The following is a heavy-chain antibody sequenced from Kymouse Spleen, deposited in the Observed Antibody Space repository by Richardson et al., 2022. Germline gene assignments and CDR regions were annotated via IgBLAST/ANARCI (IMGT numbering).Heavy chain of an antibody. V-gene: IGHV3-30*18. Sequence: QVQLVESGGGVVQPGRSLRLSCAASGFTFSSYGMHWVRQAPGKGLEWVAVISYDGSNKYYADSVKGRFTISRDNSKNTLYLQMNSLRAEDTAVYYCAKDGIRRELLVYFDYWGQGTLVTVSS. J-gene: IGHJ4*02. D-gene: IGHD1-26*01. CDR3: AKDGIRRELLVYFDY. CDR1: GFTFSSYG. CDR2: ISYDGSNK.